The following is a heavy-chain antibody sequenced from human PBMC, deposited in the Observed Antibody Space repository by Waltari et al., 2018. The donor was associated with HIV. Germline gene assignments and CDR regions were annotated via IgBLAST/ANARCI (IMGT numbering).Heavy chain of an antibody. J-gene: IGHJ4*02. Sequence: QVQLQESGPRLVKPSETLSLSCTVSGDSIRNFYWSWIRQPPGKLLEWIGYIHYEGGTIWHPSLKSRVTMSVDTSKKQFSLSLNSVTAADTAIYYCAGGHNFGSRFDYWGQGILVAVSS. CDR2: IHYEGGT. CDR3: AGGHNFGSRFDY. CDR1: GDSIRNFY. V-gene: IGHV4-59*01. D-gene: IGHD5-18*01.